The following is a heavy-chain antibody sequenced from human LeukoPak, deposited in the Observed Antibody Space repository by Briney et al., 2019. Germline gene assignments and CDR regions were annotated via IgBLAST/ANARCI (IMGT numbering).Heavy chain of an antibody. Sequence: GGSLRLSCAASGFTFSSYWMHWVRQAPGKGLVWVSRINSDGSSTSYADSVKGRFTISRDNAKNTLYLQMNSLRAEDTAVYYRAREPWGAKGAAWGMDVWGQGTTVTVSS. V-gene: IGHV3-74*01. J-gene: IGHJ6*02. CDR3: AREPWGAKGAAWGMDV. CDR1: GFTFSSYW. D-gene: IGHD1-26*01. CDR2: INSDGSST.